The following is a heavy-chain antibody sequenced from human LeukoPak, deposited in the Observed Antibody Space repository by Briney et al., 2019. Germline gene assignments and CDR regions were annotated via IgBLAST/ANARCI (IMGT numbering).Heavy chain of an antibody. D-gene: IGHD1-1*01. V-gene: IGHV7-4-1*02. CDR1: GYTFTSYA. J-gene: IGHJ4*02. Sequence: ASVKVSCKASGYTFTSYAMNWVRQAPGQGLEWMGWLNTNTGNPTYAQGFTGRFVFSLDTSVSTAYLQISSLKAEDTAVYYCARGLSVLNWNDLSRIPGYWGQGTLVTVSS. CDR2: LNTNTGNP. CDR3: ARGLSVLNWNDLSRIPGY.